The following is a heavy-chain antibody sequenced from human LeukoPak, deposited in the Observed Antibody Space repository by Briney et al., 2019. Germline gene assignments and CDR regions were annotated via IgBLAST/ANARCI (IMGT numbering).Heavy chain of an antibody. CDR2: FDPEDGET. D-gene: IGHD1-26*01. Sequence: ASVKVSCKVSGYTLTELSMHWVRQAPGKGLEWMGGFDPEDGETIYAQKFQGRVTMTEDTSTDTAYMELSSLRSEDTAVYYCATGPLGELLKGSWFDPWGQGTLVTVSS. J-gene: IGHJ5*02. V-gene: IGHV1-24*01. CDR3: ATGPLGELLKGSWFDP. CDR1: GYTLTELS.